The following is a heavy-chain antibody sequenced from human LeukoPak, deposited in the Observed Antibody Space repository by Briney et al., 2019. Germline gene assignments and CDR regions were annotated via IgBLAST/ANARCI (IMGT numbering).Heavy chain of an antibody. D-gene: IGHD3-22*01. V-gene: IGHV4-59*01. Sequence: PSETLSLTCTVSGGSISSYYWSWIRQPPGKGLEWIGYIYYSGSTNYNPSLKSRVTISVDTSKNQFSLKLSSVTAADTAVYYCARKRTYYYDSSGGDDAFDIWGQGTMVTVSS. J-gene: IGHJ3*02. CDR1: GGSISSYY. CDR2: IYYSGST. CDR3: ARKRTYYYDSSGGDDAFDI.